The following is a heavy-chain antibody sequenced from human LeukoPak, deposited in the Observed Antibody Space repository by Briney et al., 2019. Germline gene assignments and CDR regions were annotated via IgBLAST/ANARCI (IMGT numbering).Heavy chain of an antibody. Sequence: GGSLRLSCAASGFTFSEYAMHWVRQAPGKGLECVAFISYDGSSKYYLDSVKGRFTISRDNAKNSLYLQMNSLRAEDTAVYYCARVYAALDYWGQGTLVTVSS. D-gene: IGHD2-8*01. CDR1: GFTFSEYA. V-gene: IGHV3-30*02. CDR2: ISYDGSSK. J-gene: IGHJ4*02. CDR3: ARVYAALDY.